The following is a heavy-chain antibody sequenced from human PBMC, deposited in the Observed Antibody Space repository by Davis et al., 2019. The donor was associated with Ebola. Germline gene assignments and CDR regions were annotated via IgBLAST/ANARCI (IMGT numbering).Heavy chain of an antibody. Sequence: GESLKISCAASGFTFSSYGMHWVRQAPGKGLEWVAVIWYDGSNKYYADSVKGRFTISRHNSKNTLYLQMNSLRAEDTAVYYCARYYYGSGSYPMDVWGQGTTVTVSS. CDR3: ARYYYGSGSYPMDV. CDR1: GFTFSSYG. D-gene: IGHD3-10*01. V-gene: IGHV3-33*01. J-gene: IGHJ6*02. CDR2: IWYDGSNK.